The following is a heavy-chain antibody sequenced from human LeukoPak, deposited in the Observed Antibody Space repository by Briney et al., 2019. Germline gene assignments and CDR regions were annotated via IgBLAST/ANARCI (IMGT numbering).Heavy chain of an antibody. V-gene: IGHV1-69*13. J-gene: IGHJ4*02. CDR1: GGTFSSYA. Sequence: VKVSCKASGGTFSSYAISWVRQAPGQGLEWMGGIIPIFGTANYAQKFQGRVTITADESTSTAYMELSSLRSEDTAVYYCARNPNLWFGDQITFDYWGQGTLVTVSS. CDR2: IIPIFGTA. CDR3: ARNPNLWFGDQITFDY. D-gene: IGHD3-10*01.